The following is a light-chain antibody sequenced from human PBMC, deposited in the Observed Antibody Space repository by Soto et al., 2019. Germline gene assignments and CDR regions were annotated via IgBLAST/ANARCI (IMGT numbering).Light chain of an antibody. CDR3: MQPLENFRT. CDR2: LGS. Sequence: VMTQSPLSLSVTPGEASSISFISSSILLHKNGYNYVDWYMQKPGQSPQLLIYLGSNRASGVPDRFSGSGSDTYFTLEISRVEADDVGVYYCMQPLENFRTFGQGTKVDIK. CDR1: SILLHKNGYNY. V-gene: IGKV2-28*01. J-gene: IGKJ1*01.